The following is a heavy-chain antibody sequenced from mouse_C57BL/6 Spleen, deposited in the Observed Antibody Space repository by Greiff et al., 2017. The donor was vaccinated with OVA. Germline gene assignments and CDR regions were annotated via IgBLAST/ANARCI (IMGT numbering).Heavy chain of an antibody. J-gene: IGHJ1*03. CDR2: INPNNGGT. V-gene: IGHV1-18*01. D-gene: IGHD1-1*01. CDR1: GYTFTDYN. Sequence: SGPELVKPGASVKIPCKASGYTFTDYNMDWVKQSHGKSLEWIGDINPNNGGTIYNQKFKGKATLTVDKSSSTAYMELRSLTSEDTAVYYCARRAGYGSYFDVWGTGTTVTVSS. CDR3: ARRAGYGSYFDV.